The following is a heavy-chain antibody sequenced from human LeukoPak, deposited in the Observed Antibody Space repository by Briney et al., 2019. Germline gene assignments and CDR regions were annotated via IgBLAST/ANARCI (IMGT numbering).Heavy chain of an antibody. J-gene: IGHJ6*02. D-gene: IGHD6-19*01. CDR2: IDPSDSYT. V-gene: IGHV5-10-1*01. CDR1: GYSFTSYW. CDR3: ASPVAGTDYYYYYGMDV. Sequence: GESLKTSCKGSGYSFTSYWISWVRQMPGKGLEWMGRIDPSDSYTNYSPSFQGHVTISADKSISTAYLQWSSLKASDTAMYYCASPVAGTDYYYYYGMDVWGQGTTVTVSS.